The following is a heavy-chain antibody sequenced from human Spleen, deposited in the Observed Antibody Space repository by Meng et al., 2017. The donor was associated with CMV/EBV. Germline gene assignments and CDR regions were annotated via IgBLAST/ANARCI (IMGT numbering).Heavy chain of an antibody. J-gene: IGHJ4*02. V-gene: IGHV5-51*01. CDR2: IYPGKSEA. D-gene: IGHD1-26*01. Sequence: KGSGYNFTSYWSGWVRQMTGKGLGWMGIIYPGKSEARYSPSYQSQVTISDDKSISTAYLQWSSLKASDTAMYYCARGNEVGRTPFDYWGQGTLVTVSS. CDR1: GYNFTSYW. CDR3: ARGNEVGRTPFDY.